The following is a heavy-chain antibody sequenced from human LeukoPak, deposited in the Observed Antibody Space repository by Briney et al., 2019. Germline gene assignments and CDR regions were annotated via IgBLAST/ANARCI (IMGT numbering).Heavy chain of an antibody. Sequence: ASVKVSCKASGYTFTSYDINWVRQATGQGLEWMGWMSPDSGNTGYAQKFQVRVTMTRNTSISTAYMELSSLTSDDTAVYYCARYAYGSGSYYQKPFDYWGQGTLVTVSS. J-gene: IGHJ4*01. CDR3: ARYAYGSGSYYQKPFDY. CDR2: MSPDSGNT. CDR1: GYTFTSYD. V-gene: IGHV1-8*01. D-gene: IGHD3-10*01.